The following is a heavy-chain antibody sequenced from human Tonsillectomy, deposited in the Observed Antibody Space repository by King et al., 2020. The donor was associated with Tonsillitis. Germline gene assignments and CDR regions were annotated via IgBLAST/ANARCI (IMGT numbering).Heavy chain of an antibody. CDR3: ARGDWGTVVHDY. J-gene: IGHJ4*02. D-gene: IGHD4-23*01. Sequence: VQLQESGPGLVKPSETLSLPCTVSGGSISSYYWSWIRPPPGKGLEWIGYIYYSGSTNYKPSLKSRVTISVDTSKNQFSLKLSSVTAADTAVYYCARGDWGTVVHDYWGQGTLVTVSS. V-gene: IGHV4-59*01. CDR2: IYYSGST. CDR1: GGSISSYY.